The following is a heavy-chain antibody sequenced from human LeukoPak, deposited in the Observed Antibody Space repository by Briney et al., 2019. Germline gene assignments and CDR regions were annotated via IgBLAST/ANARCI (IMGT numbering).Heavy chain of an antibody. D-gene: IGHD1-26*01. CDR1: GGSFSGYY. CDR2: INHSGST. Sequence: SETLSLTCAVYGGSFSGYYWSWIRQPPGKGLEWIGEINHSGSTNYNPSLKSRVTISVDTSKNQFSLKLSSVTAADTAVYHCARGSRLGAFDIWGQGTMVTVSS. V-gene: IGHV4-34*01. CDR3: ARGSRLGAFDI. J-gene: IGHJ3*02.